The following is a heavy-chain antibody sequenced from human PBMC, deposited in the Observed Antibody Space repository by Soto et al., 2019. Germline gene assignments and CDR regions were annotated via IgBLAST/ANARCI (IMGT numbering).Heavy chain of an antibody. Sequence: PGESLKISCAASGFTFSAYDMRWVRQTTGKGLEWVSAIGAADDPYYLGSVKGRFTISRENAKNSLYLQMNSLRAEDTAVYYCARAYSGRLPRRADYYFAMDVWGQGTTVTVSS. CDR2: IGAADDP. V-gene: IGHV3-13*05. D-gene: IGHD2-15*01. CDR1: GFTFSAYD. CDR3: ARAYSGRLPRRADYYFAMDV. J-gene: IGHJ6*02.